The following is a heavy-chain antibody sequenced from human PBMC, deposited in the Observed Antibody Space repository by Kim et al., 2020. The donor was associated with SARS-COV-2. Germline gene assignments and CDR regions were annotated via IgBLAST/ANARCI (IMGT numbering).Heavy chain of an antibody. D-gene: IGHD1-26*01. Sequence: GGSLRLSCAASGFTFSSYWMHWVRQAPGKGLVWVSRINSDGSSTTYADSVKGRFTISRDNAKNTLYLQMNSLRAEDTAVYYCAREKGAIVGATPWGQGTLVTVSS. V-gene: IGHV3-74*01. CDR2: INSDGSST. CDR1: GFTFSSYW. CDR3: AREKGAIVGATP. J-gene: IGHJ5*02.